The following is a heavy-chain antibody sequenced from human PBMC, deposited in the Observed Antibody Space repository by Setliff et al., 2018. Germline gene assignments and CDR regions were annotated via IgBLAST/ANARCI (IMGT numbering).Heavy chain of an antibody. CDR2: INPSDGST. Sequence: GASVKVSCKASGYTFTSYYIHWVRQAPGQGLEWMGIINPSDGSTTYAQKFQGRVTVTRDTSTSTVYMELSSLRSEDTAVYYCASAGHSGSWFPFDAFHIWGQGTMVTVSS. V-gene: IGHV1-46*01. CDR1: GYTFTSYY. CDR3: ASAGHSGSWFPFDAFHI. D-gene: IGHD6-13*01. J-gene: IGHJ3*02.